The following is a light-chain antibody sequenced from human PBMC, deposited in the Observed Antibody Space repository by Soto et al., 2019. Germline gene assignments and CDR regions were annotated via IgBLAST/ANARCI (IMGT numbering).Light chain of an antibody. CDR1: QGISNY. CDR3: QKYDRAPFT. V-gene: IGKV1-27*01. Sequence: EIQMTQSPSSLSAYLGDRFTITCLASQGISNYLAWYQQKPGRLPKLLLFGASTLQSGVTARFSGSGSGTLFTLTINGLLPEDVATYYCQKYDRAPFTVGHGTKVEIK. J-gene: IGKJ3*01. CDR2: GAS.